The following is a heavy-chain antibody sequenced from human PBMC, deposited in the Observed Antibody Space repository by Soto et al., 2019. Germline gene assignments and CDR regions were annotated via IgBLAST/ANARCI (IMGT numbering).Heavy chain of an antibody. Sequence: SETLSLTCTVSGGSISSYYWSWIRQPPGKGLEWIGYIYYSGSTYYNPSLKSRVTISVDTSKNQFSLKLSSVTAADTAVYYCARTREVAPAIFDYWGQGTLVTVSS. CDR1: GGSISSYY. CDR3: ARTREVAPAIFDY. V-gene: IGHV4-59*06. D-gene: IGHD1-26*01. CDR2: IYYSGST. J-gene: IGHJ4*02.